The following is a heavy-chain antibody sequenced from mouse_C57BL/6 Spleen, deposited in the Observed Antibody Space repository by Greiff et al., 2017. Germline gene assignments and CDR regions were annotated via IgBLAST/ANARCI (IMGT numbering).Heavy chain of an antibody. J-gene: IGHJ3*01. CDR3: ARVLRIYYDYDGFAY. D-gene: IGHD2-4*01. V-gene: IGHV2-2*01. CDR2: IWSGGST. Sequence: QVQLQQSGPGLVQPSQSLSITCTVSGFSLTSYGVHWVRQSPGKGLAWLGVIWSGGSTDYNAAFISRLSISKDNSKSQVFFKMNSLQADDTAIYYCARVLRIYYDYDGFAYWGQGTLVTVSA. CDR1: GFSLTSYG.